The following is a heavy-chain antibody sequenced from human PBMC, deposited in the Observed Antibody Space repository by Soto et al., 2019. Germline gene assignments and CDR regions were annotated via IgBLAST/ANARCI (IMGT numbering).Heavy chain of an antibody. CDR3: ATQSGYVYYYYGMDV. Sequence: HGESLKISCKGSGYSFTSYWISWVRQMPGKGLEWMGRIDPSDSYTNYSPSFQGHVTISADKSISTAYLQWSSLKASDTAMYYCATQSGYVYYYYGMDVWGQGTTVTVSS. D-gene: IGHD2-2*01. CDR1: GYSFTSYW. CDR2: IDPSDSYT. V-gene: IGHV5-10-1*01. J-gene: IGHJ6*02.